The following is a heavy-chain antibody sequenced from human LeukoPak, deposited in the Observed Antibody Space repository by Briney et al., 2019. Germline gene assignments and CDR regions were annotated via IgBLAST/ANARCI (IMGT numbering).Heavy chain of an antibody. CDR1: GFTFSSYS. Sequence: GGSLRLSCAASGFTFSSYSMNWVRQAPGKGLEWVSSISSSSSYIYYADSVKGRFTISRDNAKNSLYLQMNSLRAEDTAVHYCARSGRDFDWLSLPRDYWGQGTLVTVSS. D-gene: IGHD3-9*01. V-gene: IGHV3-21*01. CDR3: ARSGRDFDWLSLPRDY. CDR2: ISSSSSYI. J-gene: IGHJ4*02.